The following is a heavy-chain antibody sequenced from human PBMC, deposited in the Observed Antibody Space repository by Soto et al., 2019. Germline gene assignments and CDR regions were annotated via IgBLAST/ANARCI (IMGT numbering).Heavy chain of an antibody. J-gene: IGHJ5*02. CDR2: IDKSGTT. CDR1: CGSVTSGGYL. CDR3: ARVTFQYDSNGYRVAWFDP. Sequence: SETLSLTCAVSCGSVTSGGYLWSWIRQAPGKGLQRIANIDKSGTTNYNPSLKSRVMMSVDTSKNQFALKLSSVTAADTAIYYCARVTFQYDSNGYRVAWFDPWGQGNPVTVSS. D-gene: IGHD3-22*01. V-gene: IGHV4-61*08.